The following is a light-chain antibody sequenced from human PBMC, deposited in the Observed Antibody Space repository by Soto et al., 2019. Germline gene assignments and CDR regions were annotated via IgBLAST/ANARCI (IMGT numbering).Light chain of an antibody. CDR2: HAS. CDR3: QQYYNYPET. V-gene: IGKV1-5*01. Sequence: DIQMTQSPSTLSASVGDRVTITCRASQSISTSLTWYQQKPGKAPKLLIYHASSLESGVPSRFSGSGSGTEFTLTISSLQPDDFATYYCQQYYNYPETFGQGTKVDIK. CDR1: QSISTS. J-gene: IGKJ1*01.